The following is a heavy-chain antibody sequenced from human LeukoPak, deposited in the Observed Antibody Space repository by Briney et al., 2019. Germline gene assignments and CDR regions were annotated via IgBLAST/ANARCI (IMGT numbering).Heavy chain of an antibody. CDR2: VSGSGSST. CDR3: AKSLGTSGNYYFDL. Sequence: PGGSLRLSCALSGIIFSSYAMSCVRQAPGKGLEWVSSVSGSGSSTFYADSVKGRFTISRDNSKNTLYLQMSSLRAEDTAVYYCAKSLGTSGNYYFDLWGQGTLVTVSS. V-gene: IGHV3-23*01. D-gene: IGHD3-10*01. CDR1: GIIFSSYA. J-gene: IGHJ4*02.